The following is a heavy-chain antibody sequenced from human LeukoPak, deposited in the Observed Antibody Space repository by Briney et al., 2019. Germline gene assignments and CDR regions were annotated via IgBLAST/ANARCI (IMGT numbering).Heavy chain of an antibody. J-gene: IGHJ4*02. CDR3: ARAAVAGTIGPDY. V-gene: IGHV1-2*06. D-gene: IGHD6-19*01. CDR1: GYTFTGYY. CDR2: INPNSGGT. Sequence: ASVKASCKASGYTFTGYYMHWVRQAPGQGLEWMGRINPNSGGTNYAQKFQGRVTMTRDTSISTAYMELSRLRSDDTAVYYCARAAVAGTIGPDYWGQGTLVTVSA.